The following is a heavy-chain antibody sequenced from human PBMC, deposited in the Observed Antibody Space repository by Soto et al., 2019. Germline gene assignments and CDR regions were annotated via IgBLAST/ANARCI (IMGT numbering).Heavy chain of an antibody. Sequence: PTETLSLTCTVSGGSISSGDYYWSWIRQPPGKGLEWIGYIYYSWSTYYNPSLKSRVTISVDTSKNQFSLKLSSVTAADTAVYSCARCWGRSFDYWGQLTLVTVSS. V-gene: IGHV4-30-4*01. CDR3: ARCWGRSFDY. CDR2: IYYSWST. CDR1: GGSISSGDYY. J-gene: IGHJ4*02. D-gene: IGHD7-27*01.